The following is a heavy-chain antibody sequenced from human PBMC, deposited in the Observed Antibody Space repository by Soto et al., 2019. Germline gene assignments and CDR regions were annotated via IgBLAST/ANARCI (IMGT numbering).Heavy chain of an antibody. CDR1: GYTFTSYH. CDR2: MNPNSGDT. Sequence: GASVKVSCKASGYTFTSYHINWVRQATGQGLEWMGWMNPNSGDTAYAQNFQGRITMTRNTSISTAYMELSSLRSEDTAVYYCARVYYYPGYFDRWGRGTLVTVSS. V-gene: IGHV1-8*01. J-gene: IGHJ2*01. CDR3: ARVYYYPGYFDR. D-gene: IGHD3-22*01.